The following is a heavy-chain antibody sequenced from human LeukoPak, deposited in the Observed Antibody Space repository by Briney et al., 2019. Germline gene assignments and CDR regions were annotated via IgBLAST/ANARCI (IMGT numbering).Heavy chain of an antibody. CDR3: ASSEYSSSWYSYYPLAGPIDY. V-gene: IGHV5-51*01. D-gene: IGHD6-13*01. J-gene: IGHJ4*02. CDR2: IYPGDSDT. CDR1: GYSFTSYW. Sequence: GESLKIACKGSGYSFTSYWIGWVRQMPGKGLEWMGIIYPGDSDTRYSPYFQGQVTISADKSISTAYLQWSSLKASDTAMYYCASSEYSSSWYSYYPLAGPIDYWGQGTLVTVSS.